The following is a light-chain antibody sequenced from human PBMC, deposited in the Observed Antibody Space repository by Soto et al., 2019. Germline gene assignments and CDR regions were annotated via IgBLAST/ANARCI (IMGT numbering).Light chain of an antibody. V-gene: IGKV1-39*01. J-gene: IGKJ2*01. CDR1: QNIGIY. CDR2: AAS. CDR3: QQSYSTLLYT. Sequence: DLPMTQSPSSLSASVGDRVTITCRASQNIGIYLNWYQQKPGKAPKLLMYAASTLHSGVPSRFSGSGSGTDFTLTFSSLQPEDFATYYWQQSYSTLLYTFGPGTKLEI.